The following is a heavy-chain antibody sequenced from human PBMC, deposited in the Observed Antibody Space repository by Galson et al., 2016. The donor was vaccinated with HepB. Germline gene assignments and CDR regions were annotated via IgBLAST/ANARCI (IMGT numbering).Heavy chain of an antibody. CDR3: ARERASASDYYYGMDV. D-gene: IGHD3-22*01. V-gene: IGHV3-74*01. J-gene: IGHJ6*02. CDR2: INTDGSNT. CDR1: GFTIERYW. Sequence: SLRLSCAVSGFTIERYWIHWVRQAPGKGLLWVSRINTDGSNTIYADSVEGRFTVSRDIAKNTVYLQMNSLRVEDTAVYFCARERASASDYYYGMDVWGQGTTVTVSS.